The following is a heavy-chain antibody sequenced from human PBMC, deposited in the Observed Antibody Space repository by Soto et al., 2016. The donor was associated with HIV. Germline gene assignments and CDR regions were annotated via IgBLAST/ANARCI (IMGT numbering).Heavy chain of an antibody. J-gene: IGHJ3*01. CDR1: GFTFSRYG. V-gene: IGHV3-33*01. D-gene: IGHD6-13*01. Sequence: VQLVESGGGVVQPGRSLRLSCAASGFTFSRYGMHWVRQAPGKGLEWVAIIWYDGSNKYYADSVKGRFTISRDNSKNTLYLQMNSLRAEDTAVYYCARIEQVKGAFDVWGQGTMGHRLF. CDR3: ARIEQVKGAFDV. CDR2: IWYDGSNK.